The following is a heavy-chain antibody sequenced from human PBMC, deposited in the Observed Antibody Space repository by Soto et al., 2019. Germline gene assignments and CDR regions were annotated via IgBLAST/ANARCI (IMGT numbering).Heavy chain of an antibody. CDR3: ARGNPSLGYSSGYNPPFDY. J-gene: IGHJ4*02. CDR2: IYYSGST. Sequence: SETLSLTCTVSGGSISSYYWSWIRQPPGKGLEWIGYIYYSGSTNYNPSLKSRVTISVDTSKNQFSLKLSSVTAADTAVYYCARGNPSLGYSSGYNPPFDYWGQGTLVTVSS. D-gene: IGHD3-22*01. V-gene: IGHV4-59*01. CDR1: GGSISSYY.